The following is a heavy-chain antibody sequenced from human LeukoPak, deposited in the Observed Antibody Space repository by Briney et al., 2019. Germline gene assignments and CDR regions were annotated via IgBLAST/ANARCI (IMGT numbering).Heavy chain of an antibody. CDR1: DYSISSGYY. CDR2: IYHSGSA. D-gene: IGHD6-13*01. CDR3: ARAYSSSWCDAFDI. Sequence: SETLSLTCTVSDYSISSGYYWGWIRQSPGKGLEWIGTIYHSGSAYHNPSLKGRVTISVDTSKNQFSLRLTSVTAADTAVYYCARAYSSSWCDAFDIWGQGTMVTVSS. V-gene: IGHV4-38-2*02. J-gene: IGHJ3*02.